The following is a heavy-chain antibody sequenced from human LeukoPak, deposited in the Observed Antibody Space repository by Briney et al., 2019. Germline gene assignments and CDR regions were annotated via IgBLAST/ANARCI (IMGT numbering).Heavy chain of an antibody. Sequence: GGSLRLSCAASGFTVSSNYMSWARQAPGKGLEWVSVIYSGGSTYYADSVKGRFTISRDNSKNTLYLQMNSLRAEDTAVYYCARGATAAAFYIWGQGTMGTVSS. CDR1: GFTVSSNY. CDR2: IYSGGST. CDR3: ARGATAAAFYI. V-gene: IGHV3-66*01. J-gene: IGHJ3*02. D-gene: IGHD5-18*01.